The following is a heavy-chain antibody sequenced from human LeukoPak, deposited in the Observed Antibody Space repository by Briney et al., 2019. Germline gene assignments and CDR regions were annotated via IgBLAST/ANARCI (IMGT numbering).Heavy chain of an antibody. V-gene: IGHV3-23*01. D-gene: IGHD4-17*01. Sequence: GGSLRLSCAVSGLNFKFYAMSWVRQAPGKGLEWVSAISGSGGSTYYADSVKGRFTISRDNSKNTLYLQMNSLRAEDTAVYYCAKAGDPYYFDYWGQGTLVTVSS. CDR2: ISGSGGST. J-gene: IGHJ4*02. CDR3: AKAGDPYYFDY. CDR1: GLNFKFYA.